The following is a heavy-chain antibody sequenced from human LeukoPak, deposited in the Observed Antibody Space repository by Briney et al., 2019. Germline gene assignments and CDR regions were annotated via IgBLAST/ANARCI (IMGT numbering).Heavy chain of an antibody. D-gene: IGHD3-10*01. V-gene: IGHV3-21*01. J-gene: IGHJ4*02. CDR1: GFTFSSYS. CDR2: ISSSSSYI. CDR3: AREIVVRGAPGLDY. Sequence: GGSLRLSCAASGFTFSSYSMNWVRQAPGKGLEWVSSISSSSSYIYYADSVKGRFTISRDNAKNSLYLQMSSLRAEDTAVYYCAREIVVRGAPGLDYWGQGTLVTVSS.